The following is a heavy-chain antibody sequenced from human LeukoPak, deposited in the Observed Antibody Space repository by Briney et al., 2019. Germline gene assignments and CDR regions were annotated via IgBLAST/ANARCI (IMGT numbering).Heavy chain of an antibody. CDR2: INPNSGGT. CDR1: GYTFTGYY. V-gene: IGHV1-2*06. CDR3: ARVGGDDYGDPYAYYFDY. J-gene: IGHJ4*02. D-gene: IGHD4-17*01. Sequence: ASVKVSCKASGYTFTGYYIHWVRQAPGQGLEWMGRINPNSGGTNYAQKLQGRVTMTRDTSISTAYMELSSLRSDDTAVYYCARVGGDDYGDPYAYYFDYWGQGTLVTVSS.